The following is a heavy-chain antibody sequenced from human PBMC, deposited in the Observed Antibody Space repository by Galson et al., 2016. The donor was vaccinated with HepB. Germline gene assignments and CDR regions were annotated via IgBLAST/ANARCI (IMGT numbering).Heavy chain of an antibody. J-gene: IGHJ4*02. V-gene: IGHV4-61*01. CDR3: ARGGVVTVPFDY. CDR2: VYYTGTT. D-gene: IGHD5-18*01. Sequence: SETLSLTCTVSGASVRSGSYFWSWIRQPPGKGLEWIGYVYYTGTTNYNPSLKSRVTISVDTSKNQLSLKLRSVTAADTAVYYCARGGVVTVPFDYWGQGILVTVSS. CDR1: GASVRSGSYF.